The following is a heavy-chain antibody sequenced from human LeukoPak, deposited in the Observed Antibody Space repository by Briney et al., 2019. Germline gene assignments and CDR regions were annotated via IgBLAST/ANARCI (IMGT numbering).Heavy chain of an antibody. CDR1: GGSFSGYH. D-gene: IGHD5-18*01. CDR3: AGGYSYGSTYYYMDV. Sequence: PSETLSLTCAVYGGSFSGYHWSWIRQSPGKGLEWIGEINHSESTNYNPSLKNRITISVDTSKNQFSLKLSSVTAADTAVYYCAGGYSYGSTYYYMDVWGKGTTVTISS. V-gene: IGHV4-34*01. CDR2: INHSEST. J-gene: IGHJ6*03.